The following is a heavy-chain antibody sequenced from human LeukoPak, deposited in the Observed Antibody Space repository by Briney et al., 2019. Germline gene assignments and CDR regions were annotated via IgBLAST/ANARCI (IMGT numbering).Heavy chain of an antibody. CDR3: ARAVGPFDF. V-gene: IGHV3-33*08. J-gene: IGHJ3*01. CDR1: GFTFRNAW. CDR2: IWHDGSIK. Sequence: GGSLRLSCAASGFTFRNAWMSWVRQAPGKGLEWVAVIWHDGSIKYYADSVKGRFTISRDNSKNTLYLQMNSLRAEDTAVYYCARAVGPFDFWGPGTIVIVSS.